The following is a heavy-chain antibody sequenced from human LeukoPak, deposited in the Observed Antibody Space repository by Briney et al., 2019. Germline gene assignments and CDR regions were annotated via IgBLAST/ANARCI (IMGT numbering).Heavy chain of an antibody. V-gene: IGHV4-59*08. D-gene: IGHD7-27*01. CDR1: GGSISSYY. Sequence: SETLSLTCTVSGGSISSYYWTWIRQPPGKGLEWIGYIYYSGSTNYNPSLKSRVTISADMSKKQFSLKLNSVTAADTAVYYCARLSATGAGYYGMDVWGQGTTVTVSS. CDR2: IYYSGST. J-gene: IGHJ6*02. CDR3: ARLSATGAGYYGMDV.